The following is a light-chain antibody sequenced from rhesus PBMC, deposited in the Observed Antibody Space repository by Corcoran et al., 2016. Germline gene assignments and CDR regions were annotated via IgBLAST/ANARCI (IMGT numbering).Light chain of an antibody. CDR1: QGISSY. CDR3: LQHNSYPYT. V-gene: IGKV1-28*03. CDR2: AAT. Sequence: DIQMTQSPSSLSVSVGDTVTITCRASQGISSYLNWFQQKPGKAPKFLIYAATSLESGVPSRIRGSGFGTDFTLTISSLQPEDFAACYCLQHNSYPYTCGQGTKVEI. J-gene: IGKJ2*01.